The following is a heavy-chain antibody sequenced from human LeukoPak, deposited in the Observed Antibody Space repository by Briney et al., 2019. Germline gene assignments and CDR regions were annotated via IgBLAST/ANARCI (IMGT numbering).Heavy chain of an antibody. Sequence: GGSLRLSCAASGFTFNNYWMSWVRQAPGRGLEWVANIKKDGSEKYYVDSVKGRFTISRDNAKNSLYLQMNSLRAEDTAVYYCAREGDIVSVPTSWRFDPWGQGTLVTVSS. J-gene: IGHJ5*02. CDR1: GFTFNNYW. V-gene: IGHV3-7*01. CDR3: AREGDIVSVPTSWRFDP. CDR2: IKKDGSEK. D-gene: IGHD2-2*01.